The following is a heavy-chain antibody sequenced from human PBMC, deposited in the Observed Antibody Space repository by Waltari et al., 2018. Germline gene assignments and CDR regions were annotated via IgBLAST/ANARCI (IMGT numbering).Heavy chain of an antibody. D-gene: IGHD1-7*01. V-gene: IGHV4-39*01. CDR2: LHYGGSS. CDR1: GVSRSTSRYY. J-gene: IGHJ2*01. CDR3: ATLPIPLELWYFDL. Sequence: QLQLQESGPGLVNPSETLSLTCTVSGVSRSTSRYYWGWIRQPPGKGLDWIGSLHYGGSSYFNPSLKSRVTISVDTSKNQFSLKLTSVTAADTAVYYCATLPIPLELWYFDLWGRGTLVTVSS.